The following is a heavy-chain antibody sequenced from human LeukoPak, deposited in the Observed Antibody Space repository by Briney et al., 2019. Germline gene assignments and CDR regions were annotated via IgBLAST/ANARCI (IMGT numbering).Heavy chain of an antibody. J-gene: IGHJ5*02. V-gene: IGHV4-59*01. D-gene: IGHD3-10*01. CDR2: IYYSGST. CDR3: ARLLGGSGGYVWFDP. CDR1: GGSISSYY. Sequence: SETLSLTCTVSGGSISSYYWSWIRQPPGKGLEWIGYIYYSGSTNYNPSLKSRVTISVDTSKNQFSLKLSSVTAADTAVYYCARLLGGSGGYVWFDPWGQGTLVTVSS.